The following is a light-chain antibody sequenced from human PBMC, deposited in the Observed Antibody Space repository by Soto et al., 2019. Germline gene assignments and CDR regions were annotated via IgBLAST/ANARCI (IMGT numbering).Light chain of an antibody. Sequence: QAVVTQPPSMSGAPGQRVTISCTGSSSNIGAGYDVHWYQQLPGTAPKLLIYANTNRPSGVPDRFSGSKSGTSASLAITGLQAEDEADYYCQSYDSSVIFGGGTKLTVL. CDR3: QSYDSSVI. CDR2: ANT. CDR1: SSNIGAGYD. V-gene: IGLV1-40*01. J-gene: IGLJ2*01.